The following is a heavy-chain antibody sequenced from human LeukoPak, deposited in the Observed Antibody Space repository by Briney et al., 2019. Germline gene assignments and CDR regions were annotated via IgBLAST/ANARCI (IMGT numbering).Heavy chain of an antibody. V-gene: IGHV3-74*01. J-gene: IGHJ6*02. CDR2: INGAGSSI. D-gene: IGHD2-2*01. CDR3: ARGGYCSSTSCPHYYYGMDV. CDR1: GFTFSSYW. Sequence: GGSLRLSCAASGFTFSSYWMHWVRHTPGKGLVWVSRINGAGSSISYADSVKGRVTISRDNSKNTLYLQMNSLRAEDTAVYYCARGGYCSSTSCPHYYYGMDVWGQGTTVTVSS.